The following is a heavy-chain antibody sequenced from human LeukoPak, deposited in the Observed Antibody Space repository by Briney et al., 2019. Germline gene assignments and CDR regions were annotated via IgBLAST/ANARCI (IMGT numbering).Heavy chain of an antibody. CDR1: GGSFSGYY. Sequence: SETLSLTCAVYGGSFSGYYWTWIRQPPGKGLEWIGEIIDTGSTKYNSSLKSRVTISVDTSKNQFSLGLDSETAADTAVYYCARGLASGYPPIPFDYWGQGTLVTVSS. J-gene: IGHJ4*02. CDR2: IIDTGST. V-gene: IGHV4-34*12. D-gene: IGHD3-3*01. CDR3: ARGLASGYPPIPFDY.